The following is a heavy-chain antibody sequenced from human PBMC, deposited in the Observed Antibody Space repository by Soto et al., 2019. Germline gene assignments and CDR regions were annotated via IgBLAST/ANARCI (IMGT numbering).Heavy chain of an antibody. CDR1: GGTFSSYD. CDR3: AGGGLPSSDYSHPPLYY. V-gene: IGHV1-69*01. J-gene: IGHJ4*02. CDR2: IIPIFGTA. Sequence: QVQLVQSGAEVKKPGASVKVSCKASGGTFSSYDISWVRQAPGQGLEWMGGIIPIFGTANYAQKFQGRVTITANESTSTASMELSSLRSADTAVYYCAGGGLPSSDYSHPPLYYWGQGTLVTVSS. D-gene: IGHD4-17*01.